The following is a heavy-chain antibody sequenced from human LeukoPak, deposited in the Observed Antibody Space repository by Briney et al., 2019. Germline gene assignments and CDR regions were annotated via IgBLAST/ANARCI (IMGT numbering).Heavy chain of an antibody. V-gene: IGHV1-46*01. Sequence: GASVKVSCKASGGTFSSYAISWVRQAPGQGLEWMGIIDPSGGSTTYAQKFQGRVTMTRDMSTSTVYMELSSLGSEDTAVYYCARAYYYTSPGYYYPSDYWGQGTLVTVSS. J-gene: IGHJ4*02. D-gene: IGHD3-22*01. CDR3: ARAYYYTSPGYYYPSDY. CDR2: IDPSGGST. CDR1: GGTFSSYA.